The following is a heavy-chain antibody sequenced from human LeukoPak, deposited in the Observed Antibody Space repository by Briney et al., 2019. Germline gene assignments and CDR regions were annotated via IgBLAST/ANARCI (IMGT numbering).Heavy chain of an antibody. CDR3: AAHSRGLTVWYFDL. CDR1: GYAFTSYA. V-gene: IGHV7-4-1*02. J-gene: IGHJ2*01. D-gene: IGHD3-10*01. CDR2: INTNTGNP. Sequence: GASVKVSCKASGYAFTSYAMNWVRQAPGQGLEWMGWINTNTGNPTYAQGFTGRFVFSLDTSVSTAYLQISSLKAEDTAVYYCAAHSRGLTVWYFDLWGRGTLVTVSS.